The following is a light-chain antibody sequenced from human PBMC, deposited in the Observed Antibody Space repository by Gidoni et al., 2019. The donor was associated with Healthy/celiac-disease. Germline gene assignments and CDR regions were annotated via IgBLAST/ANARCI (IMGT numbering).Light chain of an antibody. Sequence: SYELTQPPSVSVAPGQTARITCSGDALPKQYADWYQQKPGQAPLKVIYKYSERPSGIPERFSGSLSGTTVTLSISGVQAEDEADYYCQSADSSGTYVVFGGGTKLTVL. CDR2: KYS. J-gene: IGLJ2*01. CDR3: QSADSSGTYVV. CDR1: ALPKQY. V-gene: IGLV3-25*03.